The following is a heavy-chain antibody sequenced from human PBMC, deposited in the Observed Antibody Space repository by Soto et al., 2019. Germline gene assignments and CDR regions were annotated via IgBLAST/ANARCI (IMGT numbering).Heavy chain of an antibody. V-gene: IGHV1-24*01. CDR3: ATDGWQLVERCFDY. CDR2: FDPEDGET. CDR1: GYTLTELS. J-gene: IGHJ4*02. D-gene: IGHD6-6*01. Sequence: GPSVKVSCKVSGYTLTELSMHWVRQAPGKGLEWMGGFDPEDGETIYAQKFQGRVTMTEDTSTDTAYMELSSLRSEDTAVYYCATDGWQLVERCFDYWGQGTLVTVSS.